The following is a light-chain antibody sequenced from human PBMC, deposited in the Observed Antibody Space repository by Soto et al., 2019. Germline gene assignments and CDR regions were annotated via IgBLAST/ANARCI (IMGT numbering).Light chain of an antibody. Sequence: DIQMTLSPATLSASVGDSVTITCRASQSISHWLAWYQQKPGKAPKFLIYDASSLESGVPSRFSGSGSGTEFTLTISSLQPDDFATYYCQQYDSVLGTFGPGTKVDIK. CDR2: DAS. CDR1: QSISHW. J-gene: IGKJ1*01. CDR3: QQYDSVLGT. V-gene: IGKV1-5*01.